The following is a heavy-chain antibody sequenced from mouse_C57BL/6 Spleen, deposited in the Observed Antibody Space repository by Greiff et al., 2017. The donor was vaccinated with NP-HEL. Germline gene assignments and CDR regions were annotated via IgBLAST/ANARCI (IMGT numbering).Heavy chain of an antibody. D-gene: IGHD2-4*01. J-gene: IGHJ1*03. CDR2: LSSGSSTI. Sequence: EVKLVESGGGLVKPGGSLKLSCAASGFTFSDYGMHWVRQAPEKGLEWVAYLSSGSSTIYYADTVKGRFTISRDNAKNTLFLQMTSLRSEDTAMYYGARKGELRRDWYFDVWGTGTTVTVSS. V-gene: IGHV5-17*01. CDR1: GFTFSDYG. CDR3: ARKGELRRDWYFDV.